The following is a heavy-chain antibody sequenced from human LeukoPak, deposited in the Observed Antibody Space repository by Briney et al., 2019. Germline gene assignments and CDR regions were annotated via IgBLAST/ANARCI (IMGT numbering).Heavy chain of an antibody. Sequence: PSETLSLTCAVSGYSISSGYYWGWIRQPPGKGLEWIGSIYHSGSTYYNPSLKSRVTISVDTSKNQFSLKLSSVTAADMAVYYCASADGTVADYWGQGTLVTVSS. J-gene: IGHJ4*02. D-gene: IGHD4-17*01. CDR3: ASADGTVADY. CDR1: GYSISSGYY. CDR2: IYHSGST. V-gene: IGHV4-38-2*01.